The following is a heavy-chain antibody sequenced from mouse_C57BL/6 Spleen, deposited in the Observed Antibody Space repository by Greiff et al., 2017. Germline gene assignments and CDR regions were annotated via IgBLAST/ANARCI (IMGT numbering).Heavy chain of an antibody. V-gene: IGHV1-76*01. J-gene: IGHJ3*01. CDR3: ARDYYGSSLGFAY. CDR2: IYPGSGNT. D-gene: IGHD1-1*01. CDR1: GYTFTDYY. Sequence: VQLQESGAELVRPGASVKLSCKASGYTFTDYYINWVKQRPGQGLEWIARIYPGSGNTYYNEKFKGKATLTAEKSSSTAYMQLSSLTSEDSAVYFCARDYYGSSLGFAYWGQGTLVTVSA.